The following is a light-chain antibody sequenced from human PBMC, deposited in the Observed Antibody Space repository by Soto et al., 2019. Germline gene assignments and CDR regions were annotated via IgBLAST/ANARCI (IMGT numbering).Light chain of an antibody. V-gene: IGLV1-51*01. CDR3: ATWDSSLSAAV. CDR2: DNY. Sequence: LTQPPSVSAAPGQTVTLSCSRSISNIGNNYVSWFQQFPGTVPKLLIYDNYKRPSGIPDRFSGSKSGTSATLGITGLQIGDEADYYCATWDSSLSAAVFGGGTK. CDR1: ISNIGNNY. J-gene: IGLJ2*01.